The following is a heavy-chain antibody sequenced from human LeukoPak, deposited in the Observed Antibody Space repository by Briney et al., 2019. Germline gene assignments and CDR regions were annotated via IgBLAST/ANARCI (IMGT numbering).Heavy chain of an antibody. D-gene: IGHD2-15*01. CDR2: ISWNSGSI. CDR1: GFTFDDYA. Sequence: GGSLRLSCAASGFTFDDYAMHWVRQAPGKGLEWVSGISWNSGSIGYADSVKGRFTISRDNAKNSLYLQMNSLRAEDTAVYYCARDLGHCSGGTCFAYGFDLWGQGTVVSVSP. CDR3: ARDLGHCSGGTCFAYGFDL. V-gene: IGHV3-9*01. J-gene: IGHJ3*01.